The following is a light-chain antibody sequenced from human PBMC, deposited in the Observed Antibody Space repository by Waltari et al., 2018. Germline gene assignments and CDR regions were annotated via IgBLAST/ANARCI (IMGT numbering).Light chain of an antibody. CDR1: TRHVGSYCP. J-gene: IGLJ1*01. Sequence: ALAPPASRVGTPRQPVTIPRTGNTRHVGSYCPFSWYQQHPGEAPNLLICEVFKRPPDISSRFSGSKSGSTASLTISGLQPEDEADYYCCSYAGRGTYVFGSGTKVTVL. CDR3: CSYAGRGTYV. CDR2: EVF. V-gene: IGLV2-23*02.